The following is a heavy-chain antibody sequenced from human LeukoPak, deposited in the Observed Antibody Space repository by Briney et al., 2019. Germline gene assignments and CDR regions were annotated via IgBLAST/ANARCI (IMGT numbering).Heavy chain of an antibody. CDR3: ARGAASVGYFEY. D-gene: IGHD2-15*01. CDR1: GDFVTNSKW. J-gene: IGHJ4*02. V-gene: IGHV4-4*02. Sequence: PSETLSLTCTISGDFVTNSKWWSWVRQSPGKGLEWIGEIYHSGTTNYNPPLKSRVTISVDKSKNQLSLKLNSVIAADTAIYYCARGAASVGYFEYWGQGTLVAVSS. CDR2: IYHSGTT.